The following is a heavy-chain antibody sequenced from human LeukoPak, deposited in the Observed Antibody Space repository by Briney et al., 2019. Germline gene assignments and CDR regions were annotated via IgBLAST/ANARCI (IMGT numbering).Heavy chain of an antibody. J-gene: IGHJ4*02. CDR3: ATYRQVLLPFES. V-gene: IGHV3-21*04. CDR2: ISSSSSSI. CDR1: GFTFSSYS. Sequence: GGSLRLSCAASGFTFSSYSMNWVRQAPGKGLEWVSSISSSSSSIYYADSVKGRFTISRDNAKNSLYLQMNSLRAEDTAIYYCATYRQVLLPFESWGQGTLVTVSS. D-gene: IGHD2-8*02.